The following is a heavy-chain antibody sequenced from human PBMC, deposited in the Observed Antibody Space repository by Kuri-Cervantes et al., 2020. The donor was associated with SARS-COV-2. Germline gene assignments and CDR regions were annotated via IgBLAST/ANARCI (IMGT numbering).Heavy chain of an antibody. CDR2: IYYSGST. Sequence: ESLKISCAASGFTFSSYSMNWVRQAPGKGLEWIGSIYYSGSTYYNPSLKSRVTISVDTSKNQFSLKLSSVTAADTTVYYCARSGYSSSWYGSKNWFDPWGQGTLVTVSS. CDR1: GFTFSSYSMN. CDR3: ARSGYSSSWYGSKNWFDP. J-gene: IGHJ5*02. D-gene: IGHD6-13*01. V-gene: IGHV4-59*05.